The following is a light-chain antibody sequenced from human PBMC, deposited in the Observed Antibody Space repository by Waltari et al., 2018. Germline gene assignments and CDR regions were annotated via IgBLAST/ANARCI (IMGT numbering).Light chain of an antibody. Sequence: DIVMTQSPDSLAVSLGEGATVNCKSSQTVFYSSTNKNYLAWYQQKPGQPPKLLLYWASTRESGVPYRLSGSGSETDFTLTITSLQAEDVAVYYCQQYYSTPPTFGQGTKLEI. V-gene: IGKV4-1*01. J-gene: IGKJ2*01. CDR3: QQYYSTPPT. CDR2: WAS. CDR1: QTVFYSSTNKNY.